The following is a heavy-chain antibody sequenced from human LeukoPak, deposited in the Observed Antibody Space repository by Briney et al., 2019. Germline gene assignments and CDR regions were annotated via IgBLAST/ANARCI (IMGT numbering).Heavy chain of an antibody. D-gene: IGHD4-23*01. Sequence: ASVKVSCKASGYTFTSYGISWVRQAPGQGLEWMGWISAYNGNTNYAQKLQGRVTMTTDTSTSTAYMELRSLRSDDTAVYYCARDIILEAAYGGDLGYWGRGTLVTVSS. V-gene: IGHV1-18*01. CDR2: ISAYNGNT. CDR1: GYTFTSYG. J-gene: IGHJ4*02. CDR3: ARDIILEAAYGGDLGY.